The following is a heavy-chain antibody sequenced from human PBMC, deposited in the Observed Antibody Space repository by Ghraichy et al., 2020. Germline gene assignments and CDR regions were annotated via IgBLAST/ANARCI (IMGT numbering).Heavy chain of an antibody. Sequence: SETLSLTCTVSGGSISSYYWSWIRQPAGKGLEWIGRIYTSGSTNYNPSLKSRVTMSVDTSKNQFSLKLSSVTAADTAVYYCAREDCSSTSCYVRSGAFDIWGQGTLVTVSS. V-gene: IGHV4-4*07. J-gene: IGHJ3*02. CDR2: IYTSGST. D-gene: IGHD2-2*01. CDR1: GGSISSYY. CDR3: AREDCSSTSCYVRSGAFDI.